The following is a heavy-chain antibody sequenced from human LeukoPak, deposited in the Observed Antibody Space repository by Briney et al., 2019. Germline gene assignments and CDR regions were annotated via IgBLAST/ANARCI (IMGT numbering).Heavy chain of an antibody. V-gene: IGHV3-30-3*01. CDR1: GFTFSSYA. D-gene: IGHD6-19*01. CDR3: ARVGSSGWYLFDY. CDR2: ISYDGSNK. J-gene: IGHJ4*02. Sequence: PGRSLRLSCAASGFTFSSYAMHWVRQAPGKGLEWVAVISYDGSNKYYADSVKGRFTISRDNSKNTLYLQMNSLRAEDTAVYYCARVGSSGWYLFDYWGQGTLVTVSS.